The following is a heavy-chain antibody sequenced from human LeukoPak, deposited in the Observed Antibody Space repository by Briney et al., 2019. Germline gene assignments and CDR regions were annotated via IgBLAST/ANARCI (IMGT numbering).Heavy chain of an antibody. D-gene: IGHD5-18*01. CDR1: GGSISSYY. Sequence: SETLSLTCTVSGGSISSYYWSWIRQPPGKGLEWIGYIYYSGSTNYSPSLKSRVTISVDTSKNQFSLKLSSVTAADTDVYYCASNTGYSYGYPSRFDYWGQGTLVTVSS. J-gene: IGHJ4*02. CDR2: IYYSGST. CDR3: ASNTGYSYGYPSRFDY. V-gene: IGHV4-59*01.